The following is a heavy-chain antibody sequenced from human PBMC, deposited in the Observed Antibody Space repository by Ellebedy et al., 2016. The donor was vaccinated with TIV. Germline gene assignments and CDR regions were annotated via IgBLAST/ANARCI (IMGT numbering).Heavy chain of an antibody. D-gene: IGHD3-22*01. V-gene: IGHV1-69*13. CDR3: ASYYYDSSGYLGFDY. CDR2: IIPIFGTA. CDR1: GGTFSSYA. Sequence: SVKVSXKASGGTFSSYAISWVRQAPGQGLEWMGGIIPIFGTANYAQKFQGRVTITADESTSTAYMELSSLRSEDTAVYYCASYYYDSSGYLGFDYWGQGTLVTVSS. J-gene: IGHJ4*02.